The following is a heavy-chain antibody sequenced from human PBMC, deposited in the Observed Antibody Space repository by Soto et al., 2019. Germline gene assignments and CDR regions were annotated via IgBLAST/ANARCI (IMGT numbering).Heavy chain of an antibody. Sequence: QVQLVQSGAEVKKPGSSVKVSCKASGGTFSSYAISWVRQAPGQGREWMGGIIPIFGTANYAQKFQGRVTSTAEEATSTAYRERSSLRSEDTAVYYCAREYSSSSVSYDYDGMDVWGQGTTVTVSS. CDR2: IIPIFGTA. D-gene: IGHD6-6*01. J-gene: IGHJ6*02. CDR1: GGTFSSYA. CDR3: AREYSSSSVSYDYDGMDV. V-gene: IGHV1-69*01.